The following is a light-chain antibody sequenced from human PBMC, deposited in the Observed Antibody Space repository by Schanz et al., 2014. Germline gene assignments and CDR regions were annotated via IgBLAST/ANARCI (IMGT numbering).Light chain of an antibody. CDR2: DVS. J-gene: IGLJ3*02. V-gene: IGLV2-14*03. CDR1: SSDIGRYNY. CDR3: SSFTGSSTWV. Sequence: QSALTQPASVSGSPGQSITISCTGTSSDIGRYNYVSWYQQHPGKTPKLMIYDVSNRPSGVSNRFSGSKSGNTASLTISGLQAEDEADYYCSSFTGSSTWVFGGGTKVTVL.